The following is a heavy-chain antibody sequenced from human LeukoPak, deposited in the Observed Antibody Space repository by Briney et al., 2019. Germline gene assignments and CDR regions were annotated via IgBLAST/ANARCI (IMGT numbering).Heavy chain of an antibody. CDR3: FGITVTDVPY. D-gene: IGHD1-7*01. J-gene: IGHJ4*02. Sequence: PGGSLRLSCAASGFTFSSYAMSWVRQAPGKGLEWVAFIRYDGSNKYYADSVKGRFTISRDNSKNALYLQMNSLRGEDTAVYYCFGITVTDVPYWGQGTLVTVSS. CDR1: GFTFSSYA. CDR2: IRYDGSNK. V-gene: IGHV3-30*02.